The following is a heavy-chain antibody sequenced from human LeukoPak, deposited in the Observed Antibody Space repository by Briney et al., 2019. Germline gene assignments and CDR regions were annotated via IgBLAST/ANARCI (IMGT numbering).Heavy chain of an antibody. CDR1: GYTFTDYL. V-gene: IGHV1-2*02. CDR2: INPKSGGT. CDR3: ARDLSTSSTWELDY. J-gene: IGHJ4*02. Sequence: ASVEVSCKASGYTFTDYLIHWVRQAPGQGLEYMGWINPKSGGTEYAQKFLGRVTMTRDTSTSTASMELSRLRSDDTAVYLCARDLSTSSTWELDYWGQGTLVTVSS. D-gene: IGHD2/OR15-2a*01.